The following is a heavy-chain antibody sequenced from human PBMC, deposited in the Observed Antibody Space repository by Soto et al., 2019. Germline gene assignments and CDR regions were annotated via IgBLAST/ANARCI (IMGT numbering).Heavy chain of an antibody. CDR2: INPSGGST. Sequence: QVQLVQSGAEVKKPGASVKVSCKASGYTFTSYYMHWVRQAPGQGLEGMGIINPSGGSTSYAQKFQGRVTMTRDTSTRTVYMELSSLRSEDTAVYYCAREDYGGNGGNDYWGQGTLVTVSS. CDR1: GYTFTSYY. D-gene: IGHD4-17*01. CDR3: AREDYGGNGGNDY. J-gene: IGHJ4*02. V-gene: IGHV1-46*01.